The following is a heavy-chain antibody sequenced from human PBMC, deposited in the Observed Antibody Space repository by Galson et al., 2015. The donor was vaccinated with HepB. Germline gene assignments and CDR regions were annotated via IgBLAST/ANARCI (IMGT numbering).Heavy chain of an antibody. J-gene: IGHJ4*02. D-gene: IGHD1-7*01. CDR3: ARGNYRSGFDY. V-gene: IGHV3-13*01. CDR2: IGTAGDT. CDR1: GFTFSSYD. Sequence: SLRLSCAASGFTFSSYDMHWVRQATGKGLEWVSAIGTAGDTYYPGSVKGRFTISRENAKNSLYLQMNSLRAGDTAVYYCARGNYRSGFDYWGQGTLVTVSS.